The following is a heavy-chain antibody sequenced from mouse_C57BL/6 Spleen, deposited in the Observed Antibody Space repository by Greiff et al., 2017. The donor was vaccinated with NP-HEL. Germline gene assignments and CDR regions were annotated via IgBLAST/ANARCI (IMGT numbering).Heavy chain of an antibody. V-gene: IGHV5-9*01. J-gene: IGHJ3*01. CDR3: ARHSSYDYDWFAY. CDR1: GFTFSSYT. CDR2: ISGGGGNT. D-gene: IGHD2-4*01. Sequence: EVKLVESEGGLVKPGGSLKLSCAASGFTFSSYTMSWVRQTPEKRLEWVATISGGGGNTYYPDSVKGRFTISRDNAKNTLYLQMSSLRSEDTALYYCARHSSYDYDWFAYWGQGTLVTVSA.